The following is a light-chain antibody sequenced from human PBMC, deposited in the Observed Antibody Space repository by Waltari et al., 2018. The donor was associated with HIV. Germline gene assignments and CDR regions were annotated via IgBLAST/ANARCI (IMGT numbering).Light chain of an antibody. J-gene: IGLJ2*01. V-gene: IGLV3-1*01. CDR3: QAWDTNTVV. CDR2: EDT. Sequence: SYDLTQPPSVSVAHGQTATIPSSENKLGDRLAQCFHQRPGLSPILLIFEDTKRPSGIPERFSASTSANTSTLAISGAQPVDEGDYYCQAWDTNTVVFGGGTKLTVL. CDR1: KLGDRL.